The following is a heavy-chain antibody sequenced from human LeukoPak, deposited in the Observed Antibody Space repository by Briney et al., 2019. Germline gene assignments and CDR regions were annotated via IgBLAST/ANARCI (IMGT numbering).Heavy chain of an antibody. CDR2: INAGNGNT. Sequence: GASVTVSFTASGYTFSNYAMHWVRQAPGQRLEWMGWINAGNGNTKYSQKFQGRVTITRDTSASTAYMELSSLRSEDTAVYYCARVPTVTNWFDPWGQGTLVTVSS. D-gene: IGHD4-17*01. CDR1: GYTFSNYA. CDR3: ARVPTVTNWFDP. J-gene: IGHJ5*02. V-gene: IGHV1-3*01.